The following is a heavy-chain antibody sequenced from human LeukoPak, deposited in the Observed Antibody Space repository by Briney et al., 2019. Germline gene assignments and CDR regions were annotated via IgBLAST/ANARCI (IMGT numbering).Heavy chain of an antibody. D-gene: IGHD3-16*01. CDR1: GGSINTYY. CDR2: IYTSGST. Sequence: KPSETLSLTCTVSGGSINTYYWSWIRQPAGKGLEWIGRIYTSGSTDYNPSLKSRVTMSVDTSKNQFSLKLNSVTAADTAVYYCARERGLWPAYDYCMDVWGKGTMVTVSS. J-gene: IGHJ6*03. CDR3: ARERGLWPAYDYCMDV. V-gene: IGHV4-4*07.